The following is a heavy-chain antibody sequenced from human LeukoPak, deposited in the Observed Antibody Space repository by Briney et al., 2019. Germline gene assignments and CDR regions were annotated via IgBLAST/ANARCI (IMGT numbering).Heavy chain of an antibody. V-gene: IGHV3-13*01. CDR3: ARSRDILTGYYDY. Sequence: PGGSLRLSCAASGFTFSSYDMHWVRQATGKGLEWVSATGTAGDTYYPGSVKGRFTISRENAKNSLYLQMNSLRAGDTAVYYCARSRDILTGYYDYWGQGTLVTVSS. D-gene: IGHD3-9*01. CDR1: GFTFSSYD. CDR2: TGTAGDT. J-gene: IGHJ4*02.